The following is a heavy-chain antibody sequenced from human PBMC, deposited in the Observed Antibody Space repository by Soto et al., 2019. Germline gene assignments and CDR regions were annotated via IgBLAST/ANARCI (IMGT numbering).Heavy chain of an antibody. CDR1: GYTFTGNY. CDR3: ARDGDSSSPFDI. V-gene: IGHV1-2*02. CDR2: INPNSGGT. J-gene: IGHJ3*02. Sequence: QVQLVQSGAGVKKPGASVKVSCKASGYTFTGNYMHWVRQAPGQGLEWMGWINPNSGGTNYAQKFQGRVTVTRDTSISTAYMELSRLRSDDTAMYYCARDGDSSSPFDIWGQGTMVTVSS. D-gene: IGHD6-6*01.